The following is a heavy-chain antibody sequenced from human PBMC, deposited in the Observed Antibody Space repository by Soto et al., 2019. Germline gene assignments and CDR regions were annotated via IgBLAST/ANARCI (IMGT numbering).Heavy chain of an antibody. Sequence: EVQLVQSGAEVKKPGESLRISCKGSGYNFTNYWITWVRQMPGKGLKWMGRIDPSDSYTNYSPSFQGHVTISADKSISTAYLQWSSLKASDTAMYYCARLSRSHYDIFTGPHGGYWGQGTLVSVSS. J-gene: IGHJ4*02. V-gene: IGHV5-10-1*03. CDR1: GYNFTNYW. D-gene: IGHD3-9*01. CDR2: IDPSDSYT. CDR3: ARLSRSHYDIFTGPHGGY.